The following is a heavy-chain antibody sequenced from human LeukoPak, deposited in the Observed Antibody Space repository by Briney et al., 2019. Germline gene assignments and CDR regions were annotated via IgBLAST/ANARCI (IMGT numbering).Heavy chain of an antibody. CDR1: GDSINSYY. Sequence: SETLSLTCTDSGDSINSYYWSWIRQPAGKGLEWIGYIYYSGSTNYNPSLKSRVTISVDTSKNQFSLKLSSVTAADPAVYYCARGGTVTTFDYWGQGTLVTVSS. V-gene: IGHV4-59*01. D-gene: IGHD4-17*01. J-gene: IGHJ4*02. CDR2: IYYSGST. CDR3: ARGGTVTTFDY.